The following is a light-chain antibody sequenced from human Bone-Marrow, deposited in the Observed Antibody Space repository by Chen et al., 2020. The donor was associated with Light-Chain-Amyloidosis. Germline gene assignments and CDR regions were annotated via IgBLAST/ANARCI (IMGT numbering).Light chain of an antibody. Sequence: SYELTQPPSVSVSPGQTARITCSGDDLPTKYAYWYQQKPGPAPVLVIHRDTERPSGISERFAGDSSGTTATLTSSGVQGEDEADDHCRAADSSGTYEVIFGGGTKLTVL. CDR2: RDT. J-gene: IGLJ2*01. CDR1: DLPTKY. V-gene: IGLV3-25*03. CDR3: RAADSSGTYEVI.